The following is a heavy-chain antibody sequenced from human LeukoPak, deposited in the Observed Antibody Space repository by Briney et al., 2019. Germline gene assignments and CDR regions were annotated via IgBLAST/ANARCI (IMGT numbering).Heavy chain of an antibody. CDR2: IYYSGST. D-gene: IGHD3-10*01. Sequence: SETLSLTCTVSGGSISSSSYYWGWIRQPPGKGLEWIGSIYYSGSTYYNPSLKSRVTISVDTSKNQFSLKLSSVTAADTAVYYCAGALWFGELVSWFDPWGQGTLVTVSS. V-gene: IGHV4-39*07. J-gene: IGHJ5*02. CDR3: AGALWFGELVSWFDP. CDR1: GGSISSSSYY.